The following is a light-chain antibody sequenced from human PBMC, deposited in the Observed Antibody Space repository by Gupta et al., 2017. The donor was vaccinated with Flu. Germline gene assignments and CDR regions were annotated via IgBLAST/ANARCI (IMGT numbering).Light chain of an antibody. CDR3: AAWDDSLNGHYV. V-gene: IGLV1-44*01. CDR1: SSHIGSNT. CDR2: GNN. J-gene: IGLJ1*01. Sequence: QSVLAQPPSASGTPGQRVTISCSGSSSHIGSNTVNWYQQVPGTAPKLLIYGNNQRPSGVPDRFSGSKSGTSASLAISGLQSEDEADYYCAAWDDSLNGHYVFGTGTKVTVL.